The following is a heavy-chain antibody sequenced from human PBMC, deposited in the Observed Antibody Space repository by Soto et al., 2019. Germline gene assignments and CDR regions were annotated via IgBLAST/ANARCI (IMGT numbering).Heavy chain of an antibody. CDR2: ISAYSGNT. Sequence: QVPLVQSGGEVKKPGAAVKVSCKASGYTFTTFGIGWVRQAPGQGLEWTGWISAYSGNTEYPQKLQGRVTMTIDTSTSTTYMELRSLRSDDTAVYYCARAYCSGGSCYLDYWGQGALVTVSS. CDR1: GYTFTTFG. J-gene: IGHJ4*02. V-gene: IGHV1-18*01. D-gene: IGHD2-15*01. CDR3: ARAYCSGGSCYLDY.